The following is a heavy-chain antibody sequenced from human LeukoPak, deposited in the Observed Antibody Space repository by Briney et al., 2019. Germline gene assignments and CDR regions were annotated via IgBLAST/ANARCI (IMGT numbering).Heavy chain of an antibody. J-gene: IGHJ5*02. CDR2: IYSSGNT. Sequence: PGGSLRLSCAASGFTVSSNYMTWVRQAPGKGLEWVSVIYSSGNTYYANSVKGRFTISRDNSKNTLYLQMNSLRAEDTAVYYCARGFYYGSGSYSNGDFGFDPWGQGTLVTVSS. CDR1: GFTVSSNY. V-gene: IGHV3-66*01. CDR3: ARGFYYGSGSYSNGDFGFDP. D-gene: IGHD3-10*01.